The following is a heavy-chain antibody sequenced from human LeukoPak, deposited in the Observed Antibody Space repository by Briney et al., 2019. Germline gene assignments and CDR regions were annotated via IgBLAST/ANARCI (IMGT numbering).Heavy chain of an antibody. Sequence: GASVKVSCKASGYTFTGYYMHWVRQAPGQGLEWMGWINPNSGGTNYAQKFQGRVTMTRDTSISTAYMELSRLRSDDTAVYYCARDRLTTGTTSGYYYYMDVWGKGTTVTVSS. J-gene: IGHJ6*03. CDR2: INPNSGGT. CDR3: ARDRLTTGTTSGYYYYMDV. D-gene: IGHD1-1*01. CDR1: GYTFTGYY. V-gene: IGHV1-2*02.